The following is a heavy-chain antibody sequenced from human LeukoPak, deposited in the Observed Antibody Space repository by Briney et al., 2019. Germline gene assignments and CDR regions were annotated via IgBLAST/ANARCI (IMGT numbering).Heavy chain of an antibody. CDR3: AGYYDISTGYSQGFDP. Sequence: ASVKVSCKASGYTFTGYYMHWVRQAPGQGLEWMGWINPNSGGTNYAQKFQGRVTMTRDTPISTAYMELSRLRSDDTAVYYCAGYYDISTGYSQGFDPWGQGTLVTVSS. CDR1: GYTFTGYY. V-gene: IGHV1-2*02. J-gene: IGHJ5*02. CDR2: INPNSGGT. D-gene: IGHD3-9*01.